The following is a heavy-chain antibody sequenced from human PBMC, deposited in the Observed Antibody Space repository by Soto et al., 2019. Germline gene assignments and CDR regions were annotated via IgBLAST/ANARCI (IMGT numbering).Heavy chain of an antibody. D-gene: IGHD6-13*01. Sequence: GGSLRLSCAASGFTFSSYAMSWVRQAPGKGLEWVSAISGSGGSTYYADSVKGRFTISRDNSKNTLYLQMNSLRAEDTAVYYCAKEGMAAAGNYYYYGMDVWGQGTTVTVSS. CDR2: ISGSGGST. V-gene: IGHV3-23*01. CDR3: AKEGMAAAGNYYYYGMDV. CDR1: GFTFSSYA. J-gene: IGHJ6*02.